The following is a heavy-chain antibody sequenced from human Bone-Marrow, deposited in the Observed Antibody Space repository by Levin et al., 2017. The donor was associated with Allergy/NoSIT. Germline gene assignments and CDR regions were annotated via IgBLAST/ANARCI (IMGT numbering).Heavy chain of an antibody. D-gene: IGHD1-26*01. CDR2: INSDGSTT. J-gene: IGHJ4*02. Sequence: GGSLRLSCAASGFSFSSYWMHWVRQAPGKGLVWVSRINSDGSTTSYADSVKGRFTISRDNAKNTLYLQMNSLRAEDTAVYYCARDLGSGSYYPHWGQGTLVTVSS. CDR1: GFSFSSYW. V-gene: IGHV3-74*01. CDR3: ARDLGSGSYYPH.